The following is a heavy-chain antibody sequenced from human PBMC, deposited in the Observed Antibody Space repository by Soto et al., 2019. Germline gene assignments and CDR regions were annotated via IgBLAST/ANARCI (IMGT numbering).Heavy chain of an antibody. V-gene: IGHV1-69*12. Sequence: QVQLVQSGAEVKKPGSSVKVSCKASGGTFSNYAISWVRQAPGQGLEWMGGIIPIFGTANYAQKFQGRVTMTADESTRTASMELSSLRSEDTAIYYCAVGSVDIVPTGMKPFDPWGQGTLVTVSS. CDR3: AVGSVDIVPTGMKPFDP. CDR2: IIPIFGTA. CDR1: GGTFSNYA. J-gene: IGHJ5*02. D-gene: IGHD5-12*01.